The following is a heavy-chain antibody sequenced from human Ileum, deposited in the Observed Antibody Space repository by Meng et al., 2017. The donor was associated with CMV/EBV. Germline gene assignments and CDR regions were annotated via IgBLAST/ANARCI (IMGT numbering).Heavy chain of an antibody. CDR3: ARDRGDYGGNSGIFDF. CDR1: SISSYRSY. CDR2: VYYSGSA. V-gene: IGHV4-61*05. Sequence: SISSYRSYWAWVRQPPGKGLEYIGTVYYSGSASHDPSFNSRVTISADMSKNQFSLRLSSVTEADTAVYYCARDRGDYGGNSGIFDFWGQGSPVTVSS. J-gene: IGHJ5*01. D-gene: IGHD4-23*01.